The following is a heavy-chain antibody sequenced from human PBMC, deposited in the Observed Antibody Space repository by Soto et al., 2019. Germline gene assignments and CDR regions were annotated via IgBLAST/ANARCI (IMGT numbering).Heavy chain of an antibody. CDR2: ISSSGSTI. J-gene: IGHJ4*02. CDR3: ARVQNGYCSGGSCYSINYFDY. Sequence: GGSLRLSCAASGFTFSDYYMSWIRQAPGKGLEWVSYISSSGSTIYYADSVKGRFTISRDNAKNSLYLQMNSLRAEDTAVYYCARVQNGYCSGGSCYSINYFDYWGQGTLVTVSS. V-gene: IGHV3-11*01. D-gene: IGHD2-15*01. CDR1: GFTFSDYY.